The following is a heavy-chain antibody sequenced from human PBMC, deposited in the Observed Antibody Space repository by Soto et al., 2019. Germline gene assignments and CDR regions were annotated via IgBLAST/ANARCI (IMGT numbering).Heavy chain of an antibody. D-gene: IGHD3-22*01. Sequence: QVQLVQSGAEVKKPGSSVKVSCKASGGTFSSYAISWVRQAPGQGLEWMGGIIPIFGTANYEQKIQGRVTITADESTSTAYMERSSLRSEDTAVYYCAREGGSGYYRYFDYWGQGTLVTVSS. V-gene: IGHV1-69*01. J-gene: IGHJ4*02. CDR1: GGTFSSYA. CDR3: AREGGSGYYRYFDY. CDR2: IIPIFGTA.